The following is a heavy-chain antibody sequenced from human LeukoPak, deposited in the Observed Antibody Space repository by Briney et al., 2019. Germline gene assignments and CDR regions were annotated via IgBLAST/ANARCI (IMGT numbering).Heavy chain of an antibody. CDR2: ISGSGGSI. Sequence: PGGSLRLSCAASGFTFSSYAMSWVRQAPGKGLEWVSAISGSGGSIYYADSVKGRFTISRDNSKNTLYLQMNSLRAEDTAVYYCAKDYQTIEPLNNWFDPWGQGTLVTVSS. D-gene: IGHD4/OR15-4a*01. CDR3: AKDYQTIEPLNNWFDP. V-gene: IGHV3-23*01. J-gene: IGHJ5*02. CDR1: GFTFSSYA.